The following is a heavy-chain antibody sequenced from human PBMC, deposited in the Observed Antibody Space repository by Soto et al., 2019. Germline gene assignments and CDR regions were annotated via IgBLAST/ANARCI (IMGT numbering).Heavy chain of an antibody. CDR1: GGTFSSYA. Sequence: SVKVSCKASGGTFSSYAISWVRQAPGQGLEWMGGIIPIFGTANYAQKFQGRVTITADESTSTAYMELSSLRSEDTAVYYCARLKQAYYDFWSGYSYYYYGMDVWGQGTTVNVSS. CDR2: IIPIFGTA. CDR3: ARLKQAYYDFWSGYSYYYYGMDV. J-gene: IGHJ6*02. D-gene: IGHD3-3*01. V-gene: IGHV1-69*13.